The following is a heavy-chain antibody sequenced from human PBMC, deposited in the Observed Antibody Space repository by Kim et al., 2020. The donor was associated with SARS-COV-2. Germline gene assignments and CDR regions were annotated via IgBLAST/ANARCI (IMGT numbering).Heavy chain of an antibody. D-gene: IGHD6-13*01. V-gene: IGHV4-34*01. CDR1: GGSFSGYY. CDR2: INHSGST. CDR3: ARDPDYRYSSSWSGRALFDY. J-gene: IGHJ4*02. Sequence: SETLSLTCAVYGGSFSGYYWSWIRQPPGKGLEWIGEINHSGSTNYNPSLKSRVTISVDTSKNQFSLKLSSVTAADTAVYYCARDPDYRYSSSWSGRALFDYWGQGTLVTVSS.